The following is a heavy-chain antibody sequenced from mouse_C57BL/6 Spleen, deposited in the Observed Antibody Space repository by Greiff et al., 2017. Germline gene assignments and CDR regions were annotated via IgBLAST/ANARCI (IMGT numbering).Heavy chain of an antibody. D-gene: IGHD2-5*01. Sequence: EVQLVESGGGLVKPGGSLKLSCAASGFTFSSYAMSWVRQTPEKRLEWVATISDGGSYTYYPDNVKGRFTISRDNAKNNLYLQMSHLKSEDTAMYYCARDSNYGCAYWGQGTLVTVSA. J-gene: IGHJ3*01. CDR3: ARDSNYGCAY. V-gene: IGHV5-4*01. CDR1: GFTFSSYA. CDR2: ISDGGSYT.